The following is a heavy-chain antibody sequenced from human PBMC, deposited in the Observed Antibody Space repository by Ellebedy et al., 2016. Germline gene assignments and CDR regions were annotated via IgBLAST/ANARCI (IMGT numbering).Heavy chain of an antibody. V-gene: IGHV1-8*01. CDR1: GYTFTSYD. J-gene: IGHJ6*02. D-gene: IGHD5-18*01. CDR2: MNPNSGNT. Sequence: ASVKVSCXASGYTFTSYDINWVRQASGQGLEWMGWMNPNSGNTGYAQKFQGRVTLTRDTSISTAYMELSSLRSDDTAVYYCARQDTAMVHYYYYGMDVWGQGTTVTVSS. CDR3: ARQDTAMVHYYYYGMDV.